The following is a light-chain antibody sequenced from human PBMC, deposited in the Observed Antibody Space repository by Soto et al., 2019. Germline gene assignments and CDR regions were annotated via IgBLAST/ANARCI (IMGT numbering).Light chain of an antibody. CDR1: QRVASD. Sequence: VLTQSPGTLSLSPGEGATLSCRASQRVASDLAWYLQKPGQPPRLLIYDASIRATGIPDRISGSGSERDFTLTISSLQAEDVAVYYCQQYYSTLWTFGQGTKVEIK. CDR2: DAS. J-gene: IGKJ1*01. CDR3: QQYYSTLWT. V-gene: IGKV3D-15*01.